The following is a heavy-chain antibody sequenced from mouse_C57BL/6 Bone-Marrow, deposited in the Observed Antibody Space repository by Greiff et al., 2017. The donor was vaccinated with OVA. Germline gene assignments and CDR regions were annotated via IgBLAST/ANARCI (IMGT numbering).Heavy chain of an antibody. CDR1: GYAFSSSW. V-gene: IGHV1-82*01. CDR3: ARPYGAY. J-gene: IGHJ3*01. CDR2: IYPGDGDT. Sequence: VQLQESGPELVKPGASVKISCKASGYAFSSSWMNWVKQRPGKGLEWIGRIYPGDGDTNYNGKFKGKATLTADKSSSTAYMQLSSLTSEDSAVYFCARPYGAYWGQGTLVTVSA. D-gene: IGHD1-1*02.